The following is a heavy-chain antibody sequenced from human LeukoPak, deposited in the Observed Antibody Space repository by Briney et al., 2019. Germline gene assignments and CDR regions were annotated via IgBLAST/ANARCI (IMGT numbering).Heavy chain of an antibody. D-gene: IGHD6-6*01. CDR3: ARDPYSSTWSYGMDV. CDR2: ISGGSGST. CDR1: GFTFSSYA. Sequence: GGSLRLSCAASGFTFSSYAMSWVRQAPGKGLEWVSAISGGSGSTYYADSVKGRFTISRDNSKNTLYLQMNSLRAEDTAVYYCARDPYSSTWSYGMDVWGQGTTVTVSS. J-gene: IGHJ6*02. V-gene: IGHV3-23*01.